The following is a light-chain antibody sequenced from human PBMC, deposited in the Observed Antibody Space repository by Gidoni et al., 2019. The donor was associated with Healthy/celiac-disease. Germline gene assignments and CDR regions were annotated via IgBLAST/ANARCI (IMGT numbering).Light chain of an antibody. CDR2: DAS. V-gene: IGKV3-11*01. CDR3: QQRSNWPPT. Sequence: EIVLTQSPATLSLSPGERATLSCRASQSVSSYLDWYQQKPCQAPRLLIYDASDRAPGIPARFSGSGSGTDFTLTISSLEPEDFAVYYCQQRSNWPPTFGQGTRVEIK. CDR1: QSVSSY. J-gene: IGKJ1*01.